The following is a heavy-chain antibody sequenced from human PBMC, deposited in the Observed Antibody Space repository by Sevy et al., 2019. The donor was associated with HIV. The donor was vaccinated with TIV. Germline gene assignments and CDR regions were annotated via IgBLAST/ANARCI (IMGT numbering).Heavy chain of an antibody. Sequence: ASVKVSCKASGYTFTGYYTHWVRQAPGQGLEWMGWINPNSGGTNYAQKFQGRVTMARDTSISTAYMELSRLRSDDTAVYYCARSDSSSCWYGGYFDYWGQGTLVTVSS. CDR3: ARSDSSSCWYGGYFDY. CDR2: INPNSGGT. D-gene: IGHD6-19*01. V-gene: IGHV1-2*02. J-gene: IGHJ4*02. CDR1: GYTFTGYY.